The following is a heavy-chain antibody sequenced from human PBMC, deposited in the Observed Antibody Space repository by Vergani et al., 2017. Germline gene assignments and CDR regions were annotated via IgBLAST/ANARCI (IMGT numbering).Heavy chain of an antibody. CDR3: ASRDITIFGVVIIRDYYYYGMDV. D-gene: IGHD3-3*01. CDR2: IIPIFGTA. CDR1: GGTFRSYA. J-gene: IGHJ6*02. V-gene: IGHV1-69*01. Sequence: QVQLVQSGAEVKKPGSSVKVSCKASGGTFRSYAISWVRQAPGQGLEWMGGIIPIFGTANYAQKFQGRVTITADESTSTAYMGLSSLRSEDTAVYYCASRDITIFGVVIIRDYYYYGMDVWGQGTTVTVSS.